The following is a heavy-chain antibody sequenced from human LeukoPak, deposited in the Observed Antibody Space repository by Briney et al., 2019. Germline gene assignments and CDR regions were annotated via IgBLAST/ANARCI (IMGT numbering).Heavy chain of an antibody. Sequence: GGSLRLSCAAYGFTFSSYAMSWVRQAPGKGLEWVSSISSSSSYMYYADSVKGRFTISRDNAKNSLYLQMNSLRAEDTAVYYCASSPERFLEWLLSSNSFDYWGQGTLVTVSS. CDR3: ASSPERFLEWLLSSNSFDY. V-gene: IGHV3-21*01. CDR1: GFTFSSYA. J-gene: IGHJ4*02. CDR2: ISSSSSYM. D-gene: IGHD3-3*01.